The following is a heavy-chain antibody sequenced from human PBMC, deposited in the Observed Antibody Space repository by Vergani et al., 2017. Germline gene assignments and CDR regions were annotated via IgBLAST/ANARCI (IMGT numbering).Heavy chain of an antibody. V-gene: IGHV3-11*06. J-gene: IGHJ5*02. Sequence: QVQLVESGGGLVKPGGSLRLSCAASGFTFSDYYMSWIRQAPGKGLEWVSSISSSSSYIYYADSVKGRFTISRDNAKNSLYLQMNSLRAEDTAVYYCARARIAAAGRHWFDPWGQGTLVTVSS. CDR3: ARARIAAAGRHWFDP. CDR2: ISSSSSYI. D-gene: IGHD6-13*01. CDR1: GFTFSDYY.